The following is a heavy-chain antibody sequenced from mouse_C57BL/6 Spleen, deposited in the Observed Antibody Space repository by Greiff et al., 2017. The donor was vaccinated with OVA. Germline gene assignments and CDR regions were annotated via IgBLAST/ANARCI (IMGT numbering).Heavy chain of an antibody. CDR2: IYPGDGDT. D-gene: IGHD3-2*02. CDR1: GYAFSSSW. J-gene: IGHJ3*01. Sequence: VQLQQSGPELVKPGASVKISCKASGYAFSSSWMNWVKQRPGKGLEWIGRIYPGDGDTNYNGKFKGKATLTADKSSSTAYMQLSSLTSEDSAVYFCADSSGPWFAYWGQGTLVTVSA. V-gene: IGHV1-82*01. CDR3: ADSSGPWFAY.